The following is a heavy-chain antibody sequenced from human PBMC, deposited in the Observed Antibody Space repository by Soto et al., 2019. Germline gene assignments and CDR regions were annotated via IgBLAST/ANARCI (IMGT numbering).Heavy chain of an antibody. D-gene: IGHD3-16*02. V-gene: IGHV3-49*04. CDR3: TTAESPAVSYFFDY. Sequence: GGSLRLSCTASGFSFGNYAMNWVRQAPGQGLEWIGLIRNQTYGGTTQYAASVQGRFTISRDDSNSVAYLQMSSLKTEDSAVYYCTTAESPAVSYFFDYWGQGTLVAVSS. CDR2: IRNQTYGGTT. J-gene: IGHJ4*02. CDR1: GFSFGNYA.